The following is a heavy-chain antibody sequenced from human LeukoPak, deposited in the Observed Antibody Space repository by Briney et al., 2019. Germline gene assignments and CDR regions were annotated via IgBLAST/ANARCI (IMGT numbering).Heavy chain of an antibody. J-gene: IGHJ4*02. Sequence: SETLSLTCAVYGGSFSGYYWSWIRQPPGKGLEWIGEINHSGSTNYNPSLKSRVTISVDTSKNQFSLKLSSVTAADTAVYYCARMPKPRTFYYDTSGYNPHFDYWGQGTLVTVSS. V-gene: IGHV4-34*01. CDR3: ARMPKPRTFYYDTSGYNPHFDY. D-gene: IGHD3-22*01. CDR1: GGSFSGYY. CDR2: INHSGST.